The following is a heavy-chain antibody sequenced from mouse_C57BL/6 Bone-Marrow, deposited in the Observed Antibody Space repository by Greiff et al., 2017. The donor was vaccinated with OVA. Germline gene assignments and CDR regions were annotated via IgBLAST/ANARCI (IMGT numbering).Heavy chain of an antibody. CDR3: TRNPKGYYAMDY. J-gene: IGHJ4*01. Sequence: VQLQQSGTVLARPGASVKMSCKTSGYTFTSYWMHWVKQRPGQGLEWIGAIYPGNSDTSYNQKFKGKAKLTAVTSASTAYMELSSLTNEDSAVYYGTRNPKGYYAMDYWGQGTSVTVSS. CDR2: IYPGNSDT. V-gene: IGHV1-5*01. CDR1: GYTFTSYW.